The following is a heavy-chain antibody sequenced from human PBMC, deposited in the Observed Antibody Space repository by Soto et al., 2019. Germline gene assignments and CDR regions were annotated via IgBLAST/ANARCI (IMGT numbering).Heavy chain of an antibody. V-gene: IGHV1-69*13. D-gene: IGHD6-13*01. CDR1: GCTFSSYA. CDR2: IIPIFGTA. J-gene: IGHJ6*02. CDR3: ARDQLAAAGNLRDYYYGMDV. Sequence: SVKVSCKASGCTFSSYAISWVRQAPRQRLEWMGEIIPIFGTANYAQKFQGRVTITADESTSTAYMELSSLRSEDTAVYYCARDQLAAAGNLRDYYYGMDVWGQGTTVTVSS.